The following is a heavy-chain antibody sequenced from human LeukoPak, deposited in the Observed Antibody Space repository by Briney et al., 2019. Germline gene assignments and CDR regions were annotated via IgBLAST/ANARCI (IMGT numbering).Heavy chain of an antibody. Sequence: PGGSLRLSCAASGFTFSSYGMNWVRQAPGKGLEWVSAISGSGGSTYYADSVKGRFTISRDNSKNTLYLQMNSLRAEDTAVYYCAKEGLWGSGSYSDYWGQGTLVTVSS. J-gene: IGHJ4*02. CDR2: ISGSGGST. D-gene: IGHD3-10*01. V-gene: IGHV3-23*01. CDR1: GFTFSSYG. CDR3: AKEGLWGSGSYSDY.